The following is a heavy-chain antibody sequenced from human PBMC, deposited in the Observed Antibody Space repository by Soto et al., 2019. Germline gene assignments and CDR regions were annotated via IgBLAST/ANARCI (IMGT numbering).Heavy chain of an antibody. CDR3: ARGLASCSGGSCPSPGRLDP. CDR1: GYTFTNYY. Sequence: ASVKVSCKASGYTFTNYYMHWVRQAPGQGLEWMGWINPNSGGTNYAQKFQGWVTMTRDTSISTAYMELSRLRSDDTAVYYCARGLASCSGGSCPSPGRLDPWGQGTLVTVSS. CDR2: INPNSGGT. J-gene: IGHJ5*02. V-gene: IGHV1-2*04. D-gene: IGHD2-15*01.